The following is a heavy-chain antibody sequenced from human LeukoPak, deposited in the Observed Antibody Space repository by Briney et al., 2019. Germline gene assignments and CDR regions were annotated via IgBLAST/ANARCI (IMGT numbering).Heavy chain of an antibody. J-gene: IGHJ4*02. Sequence: ASVKVSCKASGYTFTGYYMHWVRQAPGQGLEWMVWINPNSGGTNYAQKFQGRVTLTRSTSLSEAYMELTSLKFEDTAVYYCARVQGSDTSGSFDHWGQGTLVTVSS. V-gene: IGHV1-2*02. D-gene: IGHD1-26*01. CDR1: GYTFTGYY. CDR2: INPNSGGT. CDR3: ARVQGSDTSGSFDH.